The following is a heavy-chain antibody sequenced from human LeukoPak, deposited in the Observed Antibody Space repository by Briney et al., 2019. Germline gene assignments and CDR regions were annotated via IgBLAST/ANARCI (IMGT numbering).Heavy chain of an antibody. CDR2: MYGSGST. V-gene: IGHV4-4*07. CDR3: ARGMRLFDY. Sequence: PSETLSLTCTVSGASVNDYYWNWIRQPAGGGLEWIGRMYGSGSTNYNPSLKSRVTMSVDTSKSQFSLKLNSVTAADTAVYYCARGMRLFDYWGREPWSPSPQ. CDR1: GASVNDYY. J-gene: IGHJ4*02.